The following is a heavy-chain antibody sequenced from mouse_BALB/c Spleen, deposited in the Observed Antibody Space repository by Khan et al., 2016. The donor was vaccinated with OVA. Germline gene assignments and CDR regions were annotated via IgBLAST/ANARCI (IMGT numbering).Heavy chain of an antibody. V-gene: IGHV3-2*02. CDR3: ARDGSRYNYAMDH. D-gene: IGHD2-3*01. Sequence: EVQLVESGPGLVKPSQSLSLTCTVTGYSITSDYAWNWIRQFPGNKLEWMGYINYSGSANYNPSLKSRISITRDTSKHQFFLQLKSVTTEDTATYYCARDGSRYNYAMDHWGQGTSVTVSS. CDR2: INYSGSA. CDR1: GYSITSDYA. J-gene: IGHJ4*01.